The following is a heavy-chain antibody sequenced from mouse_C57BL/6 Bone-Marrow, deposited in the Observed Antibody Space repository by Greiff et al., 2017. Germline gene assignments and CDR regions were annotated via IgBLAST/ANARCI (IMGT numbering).Heavy chain of an antibody. Sequence: QVQLQQSDAELVKPGASVKISCKVSGYTFTDHTIHWMKQRPEQGLEWIGYIYPRDGSTKYNEKFKGKATLTADKSSSTAYMQLNSLSSEYSAVYFGARGLRRKGYAMDYWGQGTSGTVSS. CDR1: GYTFTDHT. CDR2: IYPRDGST. V-gene: IGHV1-78*01. J-gene: IGHJ4*01. CDR3: ARGLRRKGYAMDY.